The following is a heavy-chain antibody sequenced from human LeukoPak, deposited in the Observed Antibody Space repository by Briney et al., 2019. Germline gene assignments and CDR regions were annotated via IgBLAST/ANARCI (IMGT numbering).Heavy chain of an antibody. CDR3: ARGETGYPV. CDR2: IYSGGST. Sequence: GGSLRLSCAASGFTVSSKYMSWVRQAPGKGLGWVSIIYSGGSTFYADSVKGRFTISRDNSKNTLYLEMNSLRAEDTAMYYCARGETGYPVWGQGTLITVSS. D-gene: IGHD6-13*01. J-gene: IGHJ4*02. CDR1: GFTVSSKY. V-gene: IGHV3-66*02.